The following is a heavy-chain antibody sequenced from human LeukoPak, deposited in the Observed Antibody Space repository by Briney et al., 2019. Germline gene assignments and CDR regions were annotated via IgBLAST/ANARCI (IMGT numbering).Heavy chain of an antibody. J-gene: IGHJ6*03. D-gene: IGHD3-3*01. CDR2: IYTSGST. V-gene: IGHV4-61*02. Sequence: SQTLSLTCTVSGGSISSGSYYWRWLRQPAGKGLEWIGRIYTSGSTNYNPSLKSRVTISVDTSKNQFSLKLSSVTAADTAVYYCARVQDFWRAIGYYYMDVWGKGTTVTVSS. CDR1: GGSISSGSYY. CDR3: ARVQDFWRAIGYYYMDV.